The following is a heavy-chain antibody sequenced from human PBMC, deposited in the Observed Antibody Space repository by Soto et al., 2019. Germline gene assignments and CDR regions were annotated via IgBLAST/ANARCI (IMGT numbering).Heavy chain of an antibody. CDR3: GRRLVRGNFDY. D-gene: IGHD3-9*01. J-gene: IGHJ4*02. Sequence: VSVTVYCKAAGYTFSGYYMHWVRQAPGQGLEWMGWINPNSGGTNYAQKFQGWVTMTRDTSISTAYMELSRLRSDDTAVYYCGRRLVRGNFDYWGQGTLVTVSS. V-gene: IGHV1-2*04. CDR2: INPNSGGT. CDR1: GYTFSGYY.